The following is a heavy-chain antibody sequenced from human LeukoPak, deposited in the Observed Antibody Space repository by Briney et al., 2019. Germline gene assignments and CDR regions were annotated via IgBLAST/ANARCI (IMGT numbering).Heavy chain of an antibody. V-gene: IGHV4-59*12. D-gene: IGHD6-13*01. CDR2: IYYSGST. CDR1: GGSISSYY. J-gene: IGHJ4*02. Sequence: SETLSLTCTVPGGSISSYYWSWIRQPPGKGLEWIGYIYYSGSTNYNPSLKSRVTISVDTSKNQFSLKLSSVTAADTAVYYCARGKESSSWYFATRYFDYWGQGTLVTVSS. CDR3: ARGKESSSWYFATRYFDY.